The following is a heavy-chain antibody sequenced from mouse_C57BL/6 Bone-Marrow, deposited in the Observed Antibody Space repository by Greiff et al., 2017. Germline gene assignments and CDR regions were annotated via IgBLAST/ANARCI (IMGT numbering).Heavy chain of an antibody. D-gene: IGHD4-1*01. V-gene: IGHV1-69*01. CDR1: GYTFTSYW. CDR2: IDPSDSYT. J-gene: IGHJ2*01. Sequence: VQLQQSGAELVMPGASVKLSCKASGYTFTSYWMHWVKQRPGQGLEWIGEIDPSDSYTNYNQKFKGKSTLTVDKSSSTAYMQLSSLTSEDSAVYYCARERLTGDFDYWGQGTTLTVSS. CDR3: ARERLTGDFDY.